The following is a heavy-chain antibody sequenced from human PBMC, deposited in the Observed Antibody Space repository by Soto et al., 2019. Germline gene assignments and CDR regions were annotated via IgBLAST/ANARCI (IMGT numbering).Heavy chain of an antibody. D-gene: IGHD2-15*01. CDR3: ARAGGSGTYFDY. CDR1: GYTFTSYY. CDR2: INPSGGST. Sequence: QVQLVQSGAEVKKPGASVKVSCKASGYTFTSYYMHWVRQAPGQGLEWMGIINPSGGSTSYAQKFQGRVTMTRDTATSTVYMELSSLRSEDTAVYYCARAGGSGTYFDYWGQGTLVTVSS. V-gene: IGHV1-46*03. J-gene: IGHJ4*02.